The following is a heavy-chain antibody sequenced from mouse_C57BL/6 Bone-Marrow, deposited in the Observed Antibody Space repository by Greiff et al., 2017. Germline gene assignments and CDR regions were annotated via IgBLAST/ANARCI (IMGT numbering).Heavy chain of an antibody. V-gene: IGHV5-9-1*02. CDR3: TRVGYGSSWDY. J-gene: IGHJ2*01. Sequence: DVQLQESGEGLVKPGGSLKLSCAASGFTFSSYAMSWVRQTPEKRLEWVAYISSGGDYIYYADTVKGRFTISRDNARNTLYLQMSSLKSEDTAMYYCTRVGYGSSWDYWGQGTTLTVSS. CDR1: GFTFSSYA. D-gene: IGHD1-1*01. CDR2: ISSGGDYI.